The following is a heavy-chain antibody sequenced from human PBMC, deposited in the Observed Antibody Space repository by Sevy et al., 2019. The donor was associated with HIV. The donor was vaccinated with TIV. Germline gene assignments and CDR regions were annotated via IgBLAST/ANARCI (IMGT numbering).Heavy chain of an antibody. D-gene: IGHD6-13*01. CDR1: GFKFNSYW. CDR2: INQDATAN. J-gene: IGHJ4*02. V-gene: IGHV3-7*01. CDR3: VRAIATVDSF. Sequence: GGSLRLSCVASGFKFNSYWMLWVRQAPGKGLEWVANINQDATANFYADSVRGRFIISRDNVRNSVSLQMTILRVEDTALYYCVRAIATVDSFWGQGTLVTVSS.